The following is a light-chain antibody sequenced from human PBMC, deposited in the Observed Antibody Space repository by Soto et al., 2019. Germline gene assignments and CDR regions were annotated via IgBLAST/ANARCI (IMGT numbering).Light chain of an antibody. V-gene: IGKV3-20*01. CDR3: QQYGSSPLT. Sequence: DIVLTQSPGTLSLSPGERATLSCRASQSVSSSYLAWYQQKPGQAPRRLIYGASIRATGIPDRFSGSGSGTDFTLTISRLEPEDFAVYYCQQYGSSPLTFVGGTKGESK. J-gene: IGKJ4*01. CDR2: GAS. CDR1: QSVSSSY.